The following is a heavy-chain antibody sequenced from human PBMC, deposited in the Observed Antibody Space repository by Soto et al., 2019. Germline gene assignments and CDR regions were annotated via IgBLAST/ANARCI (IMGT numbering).Heavy chain of an antibody. CDR1: GFTFDDYG. Sequence: GGSLRLSCAASGFTFDDYGMSWVRQAPGKGLEWVSGINWNGGSTGYADTVKGRFTISRDNAKKYLYLDMNSLRAEDKALYHCARIYYGSESYDAFGIWGQGTMVTVSS. CDR2: INWNGGST. D-gene: IGHD3-10*01. V-gene: IGHV3-20*01. J-gene: IGHJ3*02. CDR3: ARIYYGSESYDAFGI.